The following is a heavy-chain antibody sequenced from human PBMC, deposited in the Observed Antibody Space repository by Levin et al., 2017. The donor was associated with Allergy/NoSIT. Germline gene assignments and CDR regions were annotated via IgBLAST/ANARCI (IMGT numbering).Heavy chain of an antibody. CDR1: GFTFSSYG. J-gene: IGHJ6*03. CDR3: ARDPYGSGIDYYMDV. Sequence: LSLTCAASGFTFSSYGMHWVRQAPGKGLEWVADIWYDGSNKYYGDSVKGRFIISRDNPKNTLYLQMNSLRAEDTAVYYCARDPYGSGIDYYMDVWGKGTTVTVSS. D-gene: IGHD3-10*01. CDR2: IWYDGSNK. V-gene: IGHV3-33*01.